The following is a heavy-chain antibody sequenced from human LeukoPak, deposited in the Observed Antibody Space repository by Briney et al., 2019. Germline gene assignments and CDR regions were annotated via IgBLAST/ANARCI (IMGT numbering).Heavy chain of an antibody. J-gene: IGHJ4*02. V-gene: IGHV1-69*05. CDR1: GGTFSSYA. D-gene: IGHD1-1*01. CDR3: ARDGTNYYFDY. Sequence: ASVKVSCKASGGTFSSYAISWVRQAPGQGLEWMGGIIPIFGTANYAQKFQGRVTITTDESTSTAYMELSSLRPEDTAVYYCARDGTNYYFDYWGQGTLVTVSS. CDR2: IIPIFGTA.